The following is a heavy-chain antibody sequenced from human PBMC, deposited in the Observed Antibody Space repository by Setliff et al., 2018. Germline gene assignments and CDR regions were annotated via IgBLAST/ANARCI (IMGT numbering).Heavy chain of an antibody. Sequence: GASVKVSCKASGYTFTSYAISWVRQAPGQGLEWMGRIIPIFGTADYAQKFQGRVTITADKSTSTAYMELSSLRSEDTAVYYCARAGEAYGYGGAFDIWGQGTMVTVSS. CDR2: IIPIFGTA. J-gene: IGHJ3*02. CDR1: GYTFTSYA. D-gene: IGHD5-18*01. CDR3: ARAGEAYGYGGAFDI. V-gene: IGHV1-69*06.